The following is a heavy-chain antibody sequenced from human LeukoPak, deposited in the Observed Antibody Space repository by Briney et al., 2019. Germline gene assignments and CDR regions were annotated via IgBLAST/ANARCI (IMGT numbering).Heavy chain of an antibody. CDR1: SGSFSDYY. V-gene: IGHV4-34*01. CDR3: ARVSRWLQFIWFDP. CDR2: INHSGST. J-gene: IGHJ5*02. Sequence: SETLSLTCAVYSGSFSDYYWSWLRQPPGKGLEWIGEINHSGSTNYNPSLKSRVSISVDTSKNQFSLKLISVTAADTAVYYCARVSRWLQFIWFDPWGQGTLVTVSS. D-gene: IGHD5-12*01.